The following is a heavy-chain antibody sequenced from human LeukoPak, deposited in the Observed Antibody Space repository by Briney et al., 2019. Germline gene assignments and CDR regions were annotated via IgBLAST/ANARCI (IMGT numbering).Heavy chain of an antibody. CDR2: INPSGGST. V-gene: IGHV1-46*01. J-gene: IGHJ4*02. CDR3: ARDRGDSSSWLIGGY. D-gene: IGHD6-13*01. Sequence: GASVKVSCKASGYTFTSYYMHWVRQAPRQGLEWMGIINPSGGSTSYAQKFQGRVTMTRDTSTSTVYMELSSLRSEDTAVYYCARDRGDSSSWLIGGYWGQGTLVTVSS. CDR1: GYTFTSYY.